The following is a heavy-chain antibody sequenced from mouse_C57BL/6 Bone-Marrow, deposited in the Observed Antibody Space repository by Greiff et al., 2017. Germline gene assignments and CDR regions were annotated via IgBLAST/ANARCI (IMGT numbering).Heavy chain of an antibody. CDR3: ARHVGPYAMDY. CDR2: ISGGGGNT. V-gene: IGHV5-9*01. CDR1: GFTFSSYT. Sequence: EVQVVESGGGLVKPGGSLKLSCAASGFTFSSYTMSWVRQTPGKRLEWVATISGGGGNTYYPDSVKGRFTISRDNAKNTLYLQMSSLRSEDTALYYCARHVGPYAMDYWGQGTSVTVSS. J-gene: IGHJ4*01.